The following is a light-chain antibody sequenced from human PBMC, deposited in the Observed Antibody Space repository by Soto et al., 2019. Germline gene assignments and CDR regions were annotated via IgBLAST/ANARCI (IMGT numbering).Light chain of an antibody. CDR2: AVS. V-gene: IGLV2-14*01. Sequence: QSALTQPASVSGSPGQSITISCTGTSSDIGDYNYVSWYQQYPGKAPRLLIYAVSNRPSGVSDRFSGSKSGNTASLTISGLQAEDEAHYYCCSYGGRILVIFGEGTKVTVL. CDR1: SSDIGDYNY. J-gene: IGLJ2*01. CDR3: CSYGGRILVI.